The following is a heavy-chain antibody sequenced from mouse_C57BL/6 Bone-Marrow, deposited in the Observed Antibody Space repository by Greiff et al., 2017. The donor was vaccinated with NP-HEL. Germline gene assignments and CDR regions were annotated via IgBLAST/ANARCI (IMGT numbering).Heavy chain of an antibody. CDR2: IRSKSNNYAT. CDR3: VRQGMGWLLPLYAMDY. V-gene: IGHV10-1*01. D-gene: IGHD2-3*01. CDR1: GFSFNTYA. J-gene: IGHJ4*01. Sequence: EVKLVESGGGLVQPKGSLKLSCAASGFSFNTYAMNWVRQAPGKGLEWVARIRSKSNNYATYYADSVKDRFTISRDDSESMLYLQMNNLKTEDTAMYYCVRQGMGWLLPLYAMDYWGQGTSVTVSS.